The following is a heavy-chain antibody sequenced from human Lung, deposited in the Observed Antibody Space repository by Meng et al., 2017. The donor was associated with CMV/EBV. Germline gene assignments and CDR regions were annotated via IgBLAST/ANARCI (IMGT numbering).Heavy chain of an antibody. D-gene: IGHD1-26*01. V-gene: IGHV3-7*01. J-gene: IGHJ5*02. CDR1: GFTFSNFW. CDR3: YMGHYSGA. Sequence: ESPKISCAASGFTFSNFWMNWVRQAPGKGLEWVANIEDNGSGVYYVDSVKGRFTISRDNARNALYLQMDSLRVEDPAVYYCYMGHYSGAWGQGALVTVSS. CDR2: IEDNGSGV.